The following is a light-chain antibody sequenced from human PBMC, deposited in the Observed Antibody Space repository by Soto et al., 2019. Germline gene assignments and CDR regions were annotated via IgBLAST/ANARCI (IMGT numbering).Light chain of an antibody. CDR3: KSYAGSNTYV. J-gene: IGLJ1*01. CDR1: KNDIGVYDF. Sequence: QSALTQPPSASGSPGQSVTISCSGTKNDIGVYDFVSWYQHHPGKAPRLIIYEVVQWPSGVPDRFSGSKSGNTASLTVSGLQAADEADDFCKSYAGSNTYVFGSGTKRTVL. CDR2: EVV. V-gene: IGLV2-8*01.